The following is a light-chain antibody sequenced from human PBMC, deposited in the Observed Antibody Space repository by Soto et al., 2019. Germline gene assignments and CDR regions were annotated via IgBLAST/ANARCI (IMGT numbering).Light chain of an antibody. Sequence: QSALIQPRSVSGSPGQSVTISCTGNSSDVGGYNYVSWYQQHPGKAPKLMIYDVSKRPSGVPDRFSGSKSGNTASLTISGLQAEYEADYYFCSSAGSYTSVFGGGTKLTVL. J-gene: IGLJ3*02. CDR1: SSDVGGYNY. CDR3: CSSAGSYTSV. CDR2: DVS. V-gene: IGLV2-11*01.